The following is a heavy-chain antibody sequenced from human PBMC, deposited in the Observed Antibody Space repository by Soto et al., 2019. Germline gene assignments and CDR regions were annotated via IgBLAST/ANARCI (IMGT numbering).Heavy chain of an antibody. CDR1: GFTFSSYA. V-gene: IGHV3-23*01. Sequence: GGSLRLSCAASGFTFSSYAMRWVRQAPGKGLEWVSAISGSGCSTYYADSVKGRFTISRDNSKNTLYLQMNSLRAEDTAVYYCAKSHQLPWELDSQHCGKYTLAILSS. J-gene: IGHJ1*01. CDR2: ISGSGCST. D-gene: IGHD2-2*01. CDR3: AKSHQLPWELDSQH.